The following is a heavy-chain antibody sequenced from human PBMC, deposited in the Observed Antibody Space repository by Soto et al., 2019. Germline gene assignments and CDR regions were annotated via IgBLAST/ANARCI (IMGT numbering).Heavy chain of an antibody. CDR2: INRNSSSI. Sequence: GGSLRLSCTASGFTFDDYAMHWVRQPPGKGLEWVSCINRNSSSIGYVDSVKGRFTISRDNARNSLYLQMNSLRAEDTAVYYCAREGLDSDAFDIWGQGTMVTVSS. D-gene: IGHD6-19*01. V-gene: IGHV3-9*01. J-gene: IGHJ3*02. CDR3: AREGLDSDAFDI. CDR1: GFTFDDYA.